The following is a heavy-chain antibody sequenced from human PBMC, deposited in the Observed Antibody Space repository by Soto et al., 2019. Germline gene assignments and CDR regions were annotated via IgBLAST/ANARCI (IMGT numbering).Heavy chain of an antibody. CDR1: GFTFSSYA. D-gene: IGHD6-13*01. CDR2: ISGSGGST. CDR3: AKSIIAAAGTGVYFDY. J-gene: IGHJ4*02. V-gene: IGHV3-23*01. Sequence: GGSLRLSCAASGFTFSSYAMSWVRQAPGKGLEWVSAISGSGGSTYYADSVKGRFTISRDNSKNTLYLQMNSLRAEDTAVYYCAKSIIAAAGTGVYFDYWGQGTLVTVSS.